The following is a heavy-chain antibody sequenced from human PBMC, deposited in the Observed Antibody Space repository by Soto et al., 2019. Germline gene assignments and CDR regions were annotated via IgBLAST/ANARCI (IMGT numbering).Heavy chain of an antibody. D-gene: IGHD2-21*02. V-gene: IGHV3-11*03. CDR1: GFTSSDYY. Sequence: GGSLRLSCAASGFTSSDYYMSWIRQAPGKGLEWVSYISSSSSYTNYADSVKGRFTISRDNAKNSLYLQMNSLRAEDTALYYCVAESHVTPYYFENWGQGALVTVSS. CDR3: VAESHVTPYYFEN. CDR2: ISSSSSYT. J-gene: IGHJ4*02.